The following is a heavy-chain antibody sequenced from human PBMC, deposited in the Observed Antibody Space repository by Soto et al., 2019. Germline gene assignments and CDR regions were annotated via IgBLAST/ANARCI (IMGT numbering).Heavy chain of an antibody. D-gene: IGHD2-15*01. J-gene: IGHJ6*02. CDR1: GYTFTSYG. CDR2: ISAYNGNT. V-gene: IGHV1-18*04. Sequence: GASVKFSCKASGYTFTSYGISWVRQAPGQGLKWMGWISAYNGNTNYAQKLQGRVTMTTDTSTSTAYMELRSLRSDDTAVYYCARDQSPGYCSGGSCFVYGLDVWGQGTTVTVSS. CDR3: ARDQSPGYCSGGSCFVYGLDV.